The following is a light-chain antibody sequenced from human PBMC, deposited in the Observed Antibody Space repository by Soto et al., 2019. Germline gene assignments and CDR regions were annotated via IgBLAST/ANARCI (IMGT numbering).Light chain of an antibody. CDR1: SSNIGRNT. Sequence: QSVLTQPPSASGTPGQRVTISCSGSSSNIGRNTVNWYQQLPGTAPKVLIYNNNQRPSGVPDRFSGSKSGTSASLAISGLQSEDEADYYCAAWDDSLNGHVFGTGTNLTVL. CDR3: AAWDDSLNGHV. CDR2: NNN. J-gene: IGLJ1*01. V-gene: IGLV1-44*01.